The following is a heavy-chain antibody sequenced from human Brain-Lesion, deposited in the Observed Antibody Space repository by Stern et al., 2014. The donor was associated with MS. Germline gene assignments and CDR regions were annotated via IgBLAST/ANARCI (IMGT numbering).Heavy chain of an antibody. CDR1: GGSISSGGYY. Sequence: VQLVESGPGLVKPSQTLSLSCTVSGGSISSGGYYWSWIRQPAGKGLEWIRRIFNSGSTRYNPSLKSRVPISIDTSKNQFSLRLNSMTAADTAVYYCARGRVVPGFQYYATDVWGQGTTVIVSS. CDR3: ARGRVVPGFQYYATDV. J-gene: IGHJ6*02. CDR2: IFNSGST. V-gene: IGHV4-61*02. D-gene: IGHD2-2*01.